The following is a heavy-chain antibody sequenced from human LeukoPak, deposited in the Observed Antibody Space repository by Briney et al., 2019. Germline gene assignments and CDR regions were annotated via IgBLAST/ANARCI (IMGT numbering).Heavy chain of an antibody. CDR1: GGSISSSSYY. CDR3: ARHSDILTGYRTLLGWFDP. D-gene: IGHD3-9*01. Sequence: SETLSLTCTVSGGSISSSSYYWGWIRQPPGKGLEWIGSIYYSGSTYYNPSLKSRVTISVDTPKNQFSLKLSSVTAADTAVYYCARHSDILTGYRTLLGWFDPWGQGTLVTVSS. V-gene: IGHV4-39*01. J-gene: IGHJ5*02. CDR2: IYYSGST.